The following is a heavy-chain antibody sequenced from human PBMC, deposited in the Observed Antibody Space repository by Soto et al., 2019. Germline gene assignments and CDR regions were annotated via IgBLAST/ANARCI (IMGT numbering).Heavy chain of an antibody. Sequence: EVQLVESGGGLIQPGGSLRLSCAASGFTVSSNYMSWVRQAPGKGLAWVSVIYCGGSTYYADSVKGRFTISRDNSKNTLYLQMNSLRAEDTAVYYCARDDWNDSSFDYWGQGTLVTVSS. CDR1: GFTVSSNY. J-gene: IGHJ4*02. CDR2: IYCGGST. V-gene: IGHV3-53*01. CDR3: ARDDWNDSSFDY. D-gene: IGHD1-1*01.